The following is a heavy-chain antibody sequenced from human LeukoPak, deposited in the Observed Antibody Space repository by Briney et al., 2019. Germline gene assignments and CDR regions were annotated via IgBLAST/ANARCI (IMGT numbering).Heavy chain of an antibody. Sequence: SETLSLTCTVSGGSISGYYWSWMRQPPGRGLEWIGYIYYSGSTNYNPSLKSRLTISVDTSKNQFSLNLNSVTAADTAVYYCARHLRRGDSGYAFDYWGQGTLVTVSS. V-gene: IGHV4-59*08. D-gene: IGHD3-22*01. J-gene: IGHJ4*02. CDR2: IYYSGST. CDR1: GGSISGYY. CDR3: ARHLRRGDSGYAFDY.